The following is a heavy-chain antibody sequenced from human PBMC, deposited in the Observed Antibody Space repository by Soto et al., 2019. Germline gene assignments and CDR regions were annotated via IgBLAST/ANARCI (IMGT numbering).Heavy chain of an antibody. CDR1: GFSLSTTGVG. J-gene: IGHJ6*02. CDR3: VQSRCGGDCLQSYSSHSYYGLDV. D-gene: IGHD2-21*01. Sequence: QITLKESGPTLVKPTQTLTLTCTFSGFSLSTTGVGVGWIRQPPGKALEWLALIYWDDDKRYNPSLKSRLTITKDTSKNQVVLTMTHMDPVDTATYYCVQSRCGGDCLQSYSSHSYYGLDVWGQGPTVTVSS. V-gene: IGHV2-5*02. CDR2: IYWDDDK.